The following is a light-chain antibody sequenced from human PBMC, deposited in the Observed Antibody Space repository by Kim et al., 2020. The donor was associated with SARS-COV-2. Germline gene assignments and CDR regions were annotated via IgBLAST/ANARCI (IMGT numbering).Light chain of an antibody. Sequence: GQSVDISCTGTSSDVGRYNYVSWYQHHQGKAPKLIIYDVTKRPTGVPDRFSGSKSGNTASLTVSGLQAEDEADYYCSSYAGRNDLVFGGGTQLTVL. CDR2: DVT. CDR1: SSDVGRYNY. J-gene: IGLJ2*01. V-gene: IGLV2-8*01. CDR3: SSYAGRNDLV.